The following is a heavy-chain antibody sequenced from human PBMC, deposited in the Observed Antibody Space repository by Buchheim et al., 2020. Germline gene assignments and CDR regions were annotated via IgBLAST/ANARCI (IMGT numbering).Heavy chain of an antibody. Sequence: EVQLVESGGGLVQPGGSLRLSCAASGFTFSSYSMNWVRQAPGKGLEWVSYISSSGSTIYYADSVKGRFTISRDNAKNSLYLQMNSLRAEDTAVYYCARIQNYYYSVEDWFDPWGQGTL. J-gene: IGHJ5*02. CDR3: ARIQNYYYSVEDWFDP. D-gene: IGHD3-22*01. CDR1: GFTFSSYS. V-gene: IGHV3-48*04. CDR2: ISSSGSTI.